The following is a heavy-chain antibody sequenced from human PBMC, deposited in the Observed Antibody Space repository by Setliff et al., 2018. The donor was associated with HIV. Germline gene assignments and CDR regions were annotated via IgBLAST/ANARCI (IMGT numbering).Heavy chain of an antibody. V-gene: IGHV1-2*06. CDR1: GYTFTDFY. CDR3: ARAHFLVAMTRNWFDP. J-gene: IGHJ5*02. Sequence: RASVKVSCKASGYTFTDFYIHWVRQAPGQGLEWIGRINPKSGVADYLKKFQGRVTMTTDTSTNTAHMELIRTRFDDTAVYDCARAHFLVAMTRNWFDPWGQGTLVTVSS. D-gene: IGHD5-12*01. CDR2: INPKSGVA.